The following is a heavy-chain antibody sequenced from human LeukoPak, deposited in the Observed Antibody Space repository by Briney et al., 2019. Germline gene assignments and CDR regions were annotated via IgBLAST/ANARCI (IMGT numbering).Heavy chain of an antibody. Sequence: PGGSLRLSCAASGFTFSIYSMNWVRQAPGKGLEWVSSISSSSSYIYYADSVKGRFTISRDNAKNTLYLQMNSLRAEDTAVYYCAKGGYDYVWGSYRREADYYFDYWGQGTLVTVSS. J-gene: IGHJ4*02. CDR2: ISSSSSYI. V-gene: IGHV3-21*04. CDR1: GFTFSIYS. CDR3: AKGGYDYVWGSYRREADYYFDY. D-gene: IGHD3-16*02.